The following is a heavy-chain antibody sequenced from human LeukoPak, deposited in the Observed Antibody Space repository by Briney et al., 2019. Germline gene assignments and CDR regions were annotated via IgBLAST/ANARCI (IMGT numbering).Heavy chain of an antibody. CDR2: INPSGSKT. CDR3: ARVLGYYGSGSLLNWFDP. CDR1: GYTFTSYY. D-gene: IGHD3-10*01. V-gene: IGHV1-46*01. J-gene: IGHJ5*02. Sequence: ASVKVSCKASGYTFTSYYMHWVRQAPGQGLEWMGIINPSGSKTYYAQKFQGRVTITADESTSTAYMELSSLRSEDTAVYYCARVLGYYGSGSLLNWFDPWGQGTLVTVSS.